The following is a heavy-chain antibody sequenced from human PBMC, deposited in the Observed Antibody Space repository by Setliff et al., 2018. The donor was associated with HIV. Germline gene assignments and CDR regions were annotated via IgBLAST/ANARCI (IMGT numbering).Heavy chain of an antibody. J-gene: IGHJ4*02. V-gene: IGHV4-39*07. D-gene: IGHD3-3*01. CDR3: ASTHYNFWSGYFYFDY. CDR2: IYYSGST. Sequence: SETLSLTCTVSGGSISSSSYYWGWIRQPPGKGLEWIGSIYYSGSTYYNPSLKSRVTISVDTSKNQFSLKLSSVTAADTAVYYCASTHYNFWSGYFYFDYWGQGTLVTVSS. CDR1: GGSISSSSYY.